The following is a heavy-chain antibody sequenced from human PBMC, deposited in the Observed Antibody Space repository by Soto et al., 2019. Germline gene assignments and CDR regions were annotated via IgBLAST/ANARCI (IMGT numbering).Heavy chain of an antibody. CDR3: AKDLFYGSGSPGGY. Sequence: GGSLRLSCAASGFTFSSYAMIWVRQAPGKGLEWVSAISGSGGSTYYADSVKGRFTISRDNSKNTLYLQMNSLRAEDTAVYYCAKDLFYGSGSPGGYWGQGTLVTVSS. V-gene: IGHV3-23*01. J-gene: IGHJ4*02. D-gene: IGHD3-10*01. CDR2: ISGSGGST. CDR1: GFTFSSYA.